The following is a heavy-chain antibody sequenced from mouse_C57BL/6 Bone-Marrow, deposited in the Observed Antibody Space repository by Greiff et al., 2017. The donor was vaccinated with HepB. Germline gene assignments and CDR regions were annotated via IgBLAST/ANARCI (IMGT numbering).Heavy chain of an antibody. J-gene: IGHJ3*01. Sequence: QVQLQQPGAELVKPGASVKLSCKASGYTFTSYWMQWVKQRPGQGLEWIGEIDPSDSYTNYNQKFKGKATLTVDTSSSTAYMQIRSLTSEDAAVYYCARGGYGSSWFAYWGQGTLVTVSA. CDR3: ARGGYGSSWFAY. D-gene: IGHD1-1*01. CDR2: IDPSDSYT. V-gene: IGHV1-50*01. CDR1: GYTFTSYW.